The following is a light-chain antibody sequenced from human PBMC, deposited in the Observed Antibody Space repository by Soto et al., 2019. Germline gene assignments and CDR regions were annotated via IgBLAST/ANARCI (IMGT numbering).Light chain of an antibody. V-gene: IGLV3-21*02. J-gene: IGLJ2*01. Sequence: SYELTQPPSVSVAPGQTVRITCGGNNIGTKSVNWYQQRPGQAPVLVVFDDSDRPSGIPERFSGSNSGNTATLAISKVGAGDEADYYCQVWDSTNDHVVFGGGTKLTVL. CDR3: QVWDSTNDHVV. CDR1: NIGTKS. CDR2: DDS.